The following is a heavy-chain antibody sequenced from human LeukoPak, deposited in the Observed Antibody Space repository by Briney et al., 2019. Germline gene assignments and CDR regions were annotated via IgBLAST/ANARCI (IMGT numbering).Heavy chain of an antibody. D-gene: IGHD4-23*01. Sequence: GSLRLSCAASGFTFSSYSMNWVRPAPGKGLEWVASISTSSSYIYYADSVKGRFTISNDNAKNSLHLNMNSLRAEDTAVYYCAKGEGGNSGCVFDYWGQGTLVTVSS. J-gene: IGHJ4*02. V-gene: IGHV3-21*04. CDR1: GFTFSSYS. CDR3: AKGEGGNSGCVFDY. CDR2: ISTSSSYI.